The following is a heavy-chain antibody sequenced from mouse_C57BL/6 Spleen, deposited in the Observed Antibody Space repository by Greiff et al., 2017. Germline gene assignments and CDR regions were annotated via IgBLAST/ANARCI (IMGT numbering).Heavy chain of an antibody. CDR1: GFTFSDYY. J-gene: IGHJ4*01. CDR3: ARDGDYDGYYYAMDY. D-gene: IGHD2-4*01. V-gene: IGHV5-16*01. Sequence: EVQVVESEGGLVQPGSSMKLSCTASGFTFSDYYMAWVRQVPEKGLEWVANINYDGSSTYYLDSLKSRFIISRDNAKNILYLQMSSLKSEDTATYYCARDGDYDGYYYAMDYWGQGTSVTVSS. CDR2: INYDGSST.